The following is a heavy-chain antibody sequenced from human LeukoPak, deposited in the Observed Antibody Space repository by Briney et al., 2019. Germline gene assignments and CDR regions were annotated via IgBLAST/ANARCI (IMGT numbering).Heavy chain of an antibody. V-gene: IGHV4-59*08. CDR1: GGSISSYY. Sequence: PSETLSLTCTVSGGSISSYYWSWIRQPPGKGLEWIGSIFHSGRTHYNPSLRSRVTISVDTSKNQFSLILSSVTAADTAIYYCARGFLEYDYWGQGTLATVSS. CDR3: ARGFLEYDY. J-gene: IGHJ4*02. CDR2: IFHSGRT. D-gene: IGHD3-3*01.